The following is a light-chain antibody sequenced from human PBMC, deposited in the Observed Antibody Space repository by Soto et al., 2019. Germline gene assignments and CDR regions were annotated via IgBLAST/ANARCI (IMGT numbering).Light chain of an antibody. V-gene: IGKV3-20*01. CDR3: QQYGSSPLT. CDR2: GAS. Sequence: ENVLTHSPDTLSLSPGERATLSRSASQSVSSSYLAWYQQKPGQAPRLLIYGASSRATGIPDRFSGSGSGTDFTLTISRLEPEDFAVYYCQQYGSSPLTFGGGTKVDIK. CDR1: QSVSSSY. J-gene: IGKJ4*01.